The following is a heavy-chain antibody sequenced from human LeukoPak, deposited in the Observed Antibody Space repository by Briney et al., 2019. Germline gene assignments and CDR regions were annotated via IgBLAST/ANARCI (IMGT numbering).Heavy chain of an antibody. CDR3: AARYGTGTYYMGY. CDR1: GFTLSIYA. Sequence: PGGSLRLSCAASGFTLSIYAMGWVRHPPGKGLEWVSTISNTGDNTFYADSVKGRFTVSRDNSKNTLYLQMNSLRAEDTAVYYFAARYGTGTYYMGYWGEGTLVTVSS. J-gene: IGHJ4*02. V-gene: IGHV3-23*01. CDR2: ISNTGDNT. D-gene: IGHD3-10*01.